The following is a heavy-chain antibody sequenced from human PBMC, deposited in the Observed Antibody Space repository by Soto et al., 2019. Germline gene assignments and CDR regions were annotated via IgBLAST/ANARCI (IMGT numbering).Heavy chain of an antibody. V-gene: IGHV3-23*01. CDR2: ISGSGGST. CDR1: GFTFSSYA. CDR3: AKDQGVAAAVDYSFDY. J-gene: IGHJ4*02. D-gene: IGHD6-13*01. Sequence: EVQLLESGGGLVQPGGSLRLSCAASGFTFSSYAMSWVRQAPGKGLEWVSAISGSGGSTYYADSVKGRFTISRDNSKNTLSLHMNSLRAEDTAVYYCAKDQGVAAAVDYSFDYWGQGTLVTVSS.